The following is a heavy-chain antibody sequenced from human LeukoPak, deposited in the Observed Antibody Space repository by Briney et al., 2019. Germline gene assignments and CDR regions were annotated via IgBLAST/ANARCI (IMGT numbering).Heavy chain of an antibody. CDR3: ARGLEDGFDI. V-gene: IGHV3-13*05. CDR1: GFTFRSYD. CDR2: IGTAGDQ. D-gene: IGHD1-1*01. J-gene: IGHJ3*02. Sequence: GGSLRLSCAASGFTFRSYDMHWVRQPTGKGLEWGSGIGTAGDQWYPGSVKGRLTISRENGKNSFYLQMDSLTAGDTAVYYCARGLEDGFDIWGQGTMVTVSS.